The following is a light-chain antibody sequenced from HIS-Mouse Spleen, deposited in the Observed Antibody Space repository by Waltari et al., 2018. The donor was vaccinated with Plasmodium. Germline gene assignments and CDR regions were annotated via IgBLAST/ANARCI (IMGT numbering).Light chain of an antibody. V-gene: IGLV3-10*01. J-gene: IGLJ3*02. CDR2: EDS. CDR3: YSTDSSGNHRV. CDR1: ALPNKY. Sequence: SYELTQPPSVSVSPGQTARITCSGDALPNKYAYWYQQKSGQAPVLVIYEDSKRTSGTPGRFPGSSSGTMATLTISGAQVEDEADYYCYSTDSSGNHRVFGGGTKLTVL.